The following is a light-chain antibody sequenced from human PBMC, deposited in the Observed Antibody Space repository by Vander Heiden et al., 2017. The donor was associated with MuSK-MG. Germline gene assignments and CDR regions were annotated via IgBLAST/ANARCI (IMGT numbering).Light chain of an antibody. J-gene: IGLJ2*01. V-gene: IGLV3-21*04. CDR3: QVWDRSSDHVV. Sequence: PSVSVAPGKTARLTCGGDNIGSETVHWYQQKPGQAPVLVMYYDSDRPSGIPARFSGSNSGNTATLTISRVEAGEEADYYCQVWDRSSDHVVFGGGTRLTVL. CDR1: NIGSET. CDR2: YDS.